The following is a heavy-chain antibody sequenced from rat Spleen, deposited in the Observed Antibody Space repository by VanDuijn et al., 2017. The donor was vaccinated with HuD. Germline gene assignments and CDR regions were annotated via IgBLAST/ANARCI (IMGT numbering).Heavy chain of an antibody. CDR2: IWGDGRT. CDR1: GFSLTSYN. D-gene: IGHD1-2*01. Sequence: QVQLMESGPGLVQPSETLSLTCTVSGFSLTSYNVHWVRQPPGKGLEWMGVIWGDGRTAYNSALKSRLSISRDTSKSQVLLKMNSLQTEDTATFYCARGIAAISTTGDGDYWGQGVMVTVSS. CDR3: ARGIAAISTTGDGDY. J-gene: IGHJ2*01. V-gene: IGHV2-45*01.